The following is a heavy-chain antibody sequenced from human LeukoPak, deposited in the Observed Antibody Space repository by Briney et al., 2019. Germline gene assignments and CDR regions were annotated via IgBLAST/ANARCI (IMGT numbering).Heavy chain of an antibody. CDR1: GFTFSSYA. J-gene: IGHJ6*02. V-gene: IGHV3-23*01. Sequence: GGSLRLSCAASGFTFSSYAMSWVRQAPGKGLEWVSAISGSGGSIGYADSVKGRFTISRDNAKNSLYLQMNSLRAEDTALYYCAKDMEPNWNDDYYYYGMDVWGQGTTVTVSS. D-gene: IGHD1-1*01. CDR2: ISGSGGSI. CDR3: AKDMEPNWNDDYYYYGMDV.